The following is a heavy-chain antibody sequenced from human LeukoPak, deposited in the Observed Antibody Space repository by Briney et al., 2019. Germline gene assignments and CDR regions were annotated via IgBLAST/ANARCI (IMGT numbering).Heavy chain of an antibody. CDR2: IYSGGST. V-gene: IGHV3-53*01. J-gene: IGHJ4*02. CDR3: AGDHYDRSGVYFDY. CDR1: GFTVSSSY. D-gene: IGHD3-22*01. Sequence: PGGSLRLSCAASGFTVSSSYMSWVRQAPGKGLEWVSVIYSGGSTYYADSVKGRFTISRDNSKNTLYLQMNSLRAEDTAVYYCAGDHYDRSGVYFDYWGQGTRVTVSS.